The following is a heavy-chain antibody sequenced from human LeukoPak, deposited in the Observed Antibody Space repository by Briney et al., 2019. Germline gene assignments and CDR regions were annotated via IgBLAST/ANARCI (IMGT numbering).Heavy chain of an antibody. CDR2: IKQDGSEK. CDR1: GFTFSSYW. Sequence: PGGSLRLSCAASGFTFSSYWMSWVRQAPGKGLEWVANIKQDGSEKYYVDSVKGRFTISRDNAKNSLYLQMNSLRAEDTAVYYCARDPIIAVADHYYYYGMDVWGKGTTVTVSS. V-gene: IGHV3-7*03. J-gene: IGHJ6*04. CDR3: ARDPIIAVADHYYYYGMDV. D-gene: IGHD6-19*01.